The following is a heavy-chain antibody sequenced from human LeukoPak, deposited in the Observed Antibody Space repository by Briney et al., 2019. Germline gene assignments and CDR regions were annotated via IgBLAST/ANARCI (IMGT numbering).Heavy chain of an antibody. CDR2: IYYSGST. J-gene: IGHJ4*02. CDR3: ARSRGWTEY. V-gene: IGHV4-39*01. Sequence: SETLSLTCTVSGGSISSSSYYWGWIRQPPGKGLEWIGSIYYSGSTYYNPSLKSRVTISVDTSKNQFSLKLSSVTAADTAVYYCARSRGWTEYWGQGTLVTASS. CDR1: GGSISSSSYY. D-gene: IGHD6-19*01.